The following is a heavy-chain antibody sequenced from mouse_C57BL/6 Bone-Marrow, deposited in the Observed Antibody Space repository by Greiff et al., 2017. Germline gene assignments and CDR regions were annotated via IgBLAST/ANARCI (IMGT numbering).Heavy chain of an antibody. CDR1: GYTFTSYW. J-gene: IGHJ3*01. V-gene: IGHV1-64*01. CDR3: ARSITTSVAGAY. CDR2: IHPNSGST. D-gene: IGHD1-1*01. Sequence: VQLQQPGAELVKPGASVKLSCKASGYTFTSYWMHWVKQRPGQGLEWIGMIHPNSGSTNYNEKFKSKATLTVDKSSSTAYMQLRSLTSEDSAVYYCARSITTSVAGAYWGQGTLVTVSA.